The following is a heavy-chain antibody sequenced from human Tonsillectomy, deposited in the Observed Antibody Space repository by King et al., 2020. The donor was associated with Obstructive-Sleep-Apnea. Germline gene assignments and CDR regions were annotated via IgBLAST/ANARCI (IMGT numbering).Heavy chain of an antibody. CDR2: ISWNSGSI. V-gene: IGHV3-9*01. D-gene: IGHD2-2*01. CDR3: AKGGCSSTTCSFDY. Sequence: VQLVQSGGGLVQPGRSLRLSCAVSGLAFDDFAMHWVRQTPGKGLEWGSGISWNSGSIGYAAFGKGRFTISRDHAKNSLYLQMNSLRAEDTALYYCAKGGCSSTTCSFDYWGQGTLVTVSS. J-gene: IGHJ4*02. CDR1: GLAFDDFA.